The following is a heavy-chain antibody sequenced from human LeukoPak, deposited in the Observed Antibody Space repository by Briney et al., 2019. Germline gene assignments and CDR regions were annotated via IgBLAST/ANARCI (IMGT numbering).Heavy chain of an antibody. V-gene: IGHV3-7*01. CDR3: AADELYSYGSDY. J-gene: IGHJ4*02. CDR1: GFAFNYAW. D-gene: IGHD5-18*01. CDR2: IKQDGSEK. Sequence: GGSLRLSCAASGFAFNYAWVSWVRQAPGKGLEWVANIKQDGSEKYYVDSVKGRFTISRDNAENSLYLQMNSLRDEDTAVYYCAADELYSYGSDYWGQGTLVTVSS.